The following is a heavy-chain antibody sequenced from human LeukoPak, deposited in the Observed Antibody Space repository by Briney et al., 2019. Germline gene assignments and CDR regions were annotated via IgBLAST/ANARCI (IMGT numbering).Heavy chain of an antibody. V-gene: IGHV4-34*01. J-gene: IGHJ4*02. CDR1: GGSFSGYY. CDR2: INHSGST. D-gene: IGHD6-13*01. Sequence: SETLSLTCAVYGGSFSGYYWSWIRQPPGKGLEWIGEINHSGSTNYNPSLKSRVTISVDTSKNQFSLKVSSVTAGDTAVYYCARGVAAAGGGEFDYWGQGTLVTVSS. CDR3: ARGVAAAGGGEFDY.